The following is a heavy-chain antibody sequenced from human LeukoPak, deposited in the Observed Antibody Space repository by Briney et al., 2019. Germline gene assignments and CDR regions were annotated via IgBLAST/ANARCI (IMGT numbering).Heavy chain of an antibody. CDR1: GGSFSGYY. CDR3: ASFYFDY. Sequence: PSETLSLTCAVYGGSFSGYYWSWIRQPPGKGLEWIGEINHSGSTNYNPSLKSRVTISVDTSKNQFSLKLSSVTAADTAVYYCASFYFDYWGQGTLVTVSS. CDR2: INHSGST. J-gene: IGHJ4*02. V-gene: IGHV4-34*01.